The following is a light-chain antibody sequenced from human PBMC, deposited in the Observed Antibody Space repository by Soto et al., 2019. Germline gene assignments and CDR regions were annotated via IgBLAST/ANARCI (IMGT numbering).Light chain of an antibody. Sequence: IVMTQSPATLSVSPGERATLSCRASQSVSSNLAWYQQKPGQAPRLLIYGASTRATGIPARFSGSGSGTEFTLTISSLQSEDFAVYYCQPYNNWLYTFGQGTKLEIK. V-gene: IGKV3-15*01. CDR1: QSVSSN. J-gene: IGKJ2*01. CDR3: QPYNNWLYT. CDR2: GAS.